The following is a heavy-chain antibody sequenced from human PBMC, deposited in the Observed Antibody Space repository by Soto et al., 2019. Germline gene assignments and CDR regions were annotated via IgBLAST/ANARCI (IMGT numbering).Heavy chain of an antibody. CDR3: ARDQSGSYYGFDY. Sequence: PSETLSLTCTVSGGSVSSGSYYWSWIRQPPGKGLEWIGYISSSGSTKYNPSLKSRVTMSVDSSKNQFSLKLSSVTAADTAVYYCARDQSGSYYGFDYWGQGTLVTVS. V-gene: IGHV4-61*01. CDR2: ISSSGST. CDR1: GGSVSSGSYY. D-gene: IGHD1-26*01. J-gene: IGHJ4*02.